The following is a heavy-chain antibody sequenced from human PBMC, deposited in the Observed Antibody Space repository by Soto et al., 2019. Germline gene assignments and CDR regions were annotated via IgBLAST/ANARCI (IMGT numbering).Heavy chain of an antibody. J-gene: IGHJ5*02. D-gene: IGHD6-19*01. CDR3: ARYSSGWYEGNWFDP. Sequence: ASVKVSCKASGGTFSSYAISWVRQAPGQGLEWMGGIIPIFGTANYAQKFQGRVTITADESTSTAYMELSSLRSEDTAVYYCARYSSGWYEGNWFDPWGQGTLVTVSS. V-gene: IGHV1-69*13. CDR2: IIPIFGTA. CDR1: GGTFSSYA.